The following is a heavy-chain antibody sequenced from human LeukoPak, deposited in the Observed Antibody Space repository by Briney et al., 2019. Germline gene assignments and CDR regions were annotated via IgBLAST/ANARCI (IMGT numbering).Heavy chain of an antibody. V-gene: IGHV1-18*01. D-gene: IGHD3-3*01. J-gene: IGHJ6*03. Sequence: ASVKVSCKASGYTFTSYGISWVRQAPGQGLEWMGWISAYNGNTNYAQKLQGRVTMTTDTSTSTAYMELRSLRSDDTAVYYCARGLGALSKYYDFWSGYLSTLTPKYYYYMDVWGKGTTVTVSS. CDR1: GYTFTSYG. CDR2: ISAYNGNT. CDR3: ARGLGALSKYYDFWSGYLSTLTPKYYYYMDV.